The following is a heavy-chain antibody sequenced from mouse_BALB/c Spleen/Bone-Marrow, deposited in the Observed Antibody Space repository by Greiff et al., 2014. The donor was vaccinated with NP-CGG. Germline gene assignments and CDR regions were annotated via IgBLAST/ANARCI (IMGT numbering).Heavy chain of an antibody. V-gene: IGHV14-3*02. CDR3: ARYYYGSSYFDY. CDR2: IDPANGNT. J-gene: IGHJ2*01. CDR1: GFNIKDTY. D-gene: IGHD1-1*01. Sequence: VQLQQSGAELVKPGDSVKLSCTASGFNIKDTYMHWVKQRPEKGLEWIGRIDPANGNTKYDPKFQGKATITAEASSNTAYLQLSSLTSEDTAVYYGARYYYGSSYFDYWGQGTALTVSS.